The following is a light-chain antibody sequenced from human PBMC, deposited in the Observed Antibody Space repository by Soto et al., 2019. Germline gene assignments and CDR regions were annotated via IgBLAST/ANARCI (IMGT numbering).Light chain of an antibody. CDR3: CSYAGSSTYV. V-gene: IGLV2-23*01. CDR1: SSDVGSYNL. J-gene: IGLJ1*01. Sequence: QSVLTQPAPVSGSPGQSITISCTGTSSDVGSYNLVSWYQQHPGKAPKLMIHEGSKRPSGVSNRFSGSKSGNTASLTISGLQAEDEADYYCCSYAGSSTYVFGTGTKVTVL. CDR2: EGS.